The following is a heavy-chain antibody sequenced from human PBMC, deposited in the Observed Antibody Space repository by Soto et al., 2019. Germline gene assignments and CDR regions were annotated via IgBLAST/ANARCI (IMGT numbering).Heavy chain of an antibody. CDR2: IYHSGST. Sequence: SETLSLTCAVSGGSISSGGYSWSWIRQPPGKGLEWIGYIYHSGSTYYNPSLKSRVTISVDRSKNQFSLKLSSVTAADTAVCYCAYDSSGYSAFDYWGQGTLVTVSS. V-gene: IGHV4-30-2*01. CDR3: AYDSSGYSAFDY. CDR1: GGSISSGGYS. D-gene: IGHD3-22*01. J-gene: IGHJ4*02.